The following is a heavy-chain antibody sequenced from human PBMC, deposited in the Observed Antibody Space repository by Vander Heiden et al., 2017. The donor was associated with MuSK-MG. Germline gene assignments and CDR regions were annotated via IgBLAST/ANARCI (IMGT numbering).Heavy chain of an antibody. CDR1: GFTFSDYY. Sequence: QVQLVESGGGLVKPGGSVRLARAAGGFTFSDYYMTWIRQAPGKGLEWVSYISSSGSTIYYADSVKGRFTISRDNAKNSLYLQMNSMRAEDTAVYYCARDEGWLVQGDYFDYWGQGTLVTVSS. CDR2: ISSSGSTI. CDR3: ARDEGWLVQGDYFDY. D-gene: IGHD6-19*01. J-gene: IGHJ4*02. V-gene: IGHV3-11*04.